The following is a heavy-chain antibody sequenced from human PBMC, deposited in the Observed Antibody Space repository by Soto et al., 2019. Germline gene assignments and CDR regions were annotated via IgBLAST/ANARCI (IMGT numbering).Heavy chain of an antibody. J-gene: IGHJ6*04. CDR2: TKSDGSGT. Sequence: EVQLVESGGGLLQPGGSLTLSCTASGFTFSNYWMHWVRQAPGKWLVWVSRTKSDGSGTSYTDSVKGRFTISRDNAYTTLYLQMSNLRAEETAVYYWARGGFDYGPGRMDGWGKGTTVIVSS. V-gene: IGHV3-74*01. CDR1: GFTFSNYW. CDR3: ARGGFDYGPGRMDG. D-gene: IGHD3-10*01.